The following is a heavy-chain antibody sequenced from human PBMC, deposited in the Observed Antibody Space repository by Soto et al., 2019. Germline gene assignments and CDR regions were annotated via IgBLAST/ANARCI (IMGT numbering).Heavy chain of an antibody. CDR3: ASRLPFEY. J-gene: IGHJ4*02. V-gene: IGHV3-23*01. CDR2: STSSGGSA. Sequence: AGGSLRLSCAASGFTFRSYGMTWVRQAPGKGLEWVSGSTSSGGSAYYADSVRGRLTISRDNSKNTLYLLLNSLRADDTAVYYRASRLPFEYWGQGTLVTVSS. CDR1: GFTFRSYG.